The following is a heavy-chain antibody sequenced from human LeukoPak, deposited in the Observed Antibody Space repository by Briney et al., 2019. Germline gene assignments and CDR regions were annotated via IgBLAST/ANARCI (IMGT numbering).Heavy chain of an antibody. Sequence: GGSLRLSCAASRFTFSSYGMHWVRQAPGKGLEWVAFIRYDGSNKYYADSVKGRFTISRDNSKNTLYLQMNSLRAEDTAVYYCARDGGWQDDYWGQGTLVTVSS. CDR3: ARDGGWQDDY. D-gene: IGHD3-16*01. CDR2: IRYDGSNK. V-gene: IGHV3-30*02. J-gene: IGHJ4*02. CDR1: RFTFSSYG.